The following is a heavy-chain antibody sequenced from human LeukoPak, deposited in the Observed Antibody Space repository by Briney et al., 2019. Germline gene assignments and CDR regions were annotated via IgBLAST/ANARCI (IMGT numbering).Heavy chain of an antibody. Sequence: SETLSLTCTVSGSSISSYYWSWIRQPPGKGLEWIGYIFYSGSTKYNPSLKSRVSISVDMSRSQFSLKLNSVTAADTAVYYCTRVSIHGYSDYWGQGTLVTVSS. D-gene: IGHD3-16*02. V-gene: IGHV4-59*01. CDR3: TRVSIHGYSDY. CDR1: GSSISSYY. J-gene: IGHJ4*02. CDR2: IFYSGST.